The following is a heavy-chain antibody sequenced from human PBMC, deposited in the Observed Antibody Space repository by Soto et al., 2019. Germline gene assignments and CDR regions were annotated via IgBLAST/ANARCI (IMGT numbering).Heavy chain of an antibody. CDR1: GVTSGDVGCS. CDR3: ASGGGFDSFDV. D-gene: IGHD2-15*01. CDR2: ISHLETT. Sequence: TLPLRRSVAGVTSGDVGCSWSWIRQSPGKGLEWLGYISHLETTYYNPSFKSRLSLSIDRTRNNFSLSLRSLTAADMAAYDCASGGGFDSFDVWAQRIHVTVSS. J-gene: IGHJ4*02. V-gene: IGHV4-30-2*06.